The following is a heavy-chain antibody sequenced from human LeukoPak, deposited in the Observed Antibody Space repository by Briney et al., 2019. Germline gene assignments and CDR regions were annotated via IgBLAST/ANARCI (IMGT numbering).Heavy chain of an antibody. V-gene: IGHV4-39*01. D-gene: IGHD6-13*01. CDR3: ARGISSSWYSRYYYGMDV. J-gene: IGHJ6*02. Sequence: SETLSLTCTVSGGSISSSSYYWGWIRQPPGKGLEWIGSIYYSGSTYYNPSLKSRVTISVDTSKNQFSLKLSSVTAADTAVYYCARGISSSWYSRYYYGMDVWGQGTTVTVSS. CDR2: IYYSGST. CDR1: GGSISSSSYY.